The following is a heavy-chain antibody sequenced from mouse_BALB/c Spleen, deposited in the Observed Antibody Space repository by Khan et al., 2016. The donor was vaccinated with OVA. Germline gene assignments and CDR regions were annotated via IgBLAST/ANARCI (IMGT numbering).Heavy chain of an antibody. J-gene: IGHJ3*01. V-gene: IGHV14-1*02. CDR3: AGSGYFAWFGY. CDR1: GFNIKDHY. Sequence: VQLKQSGAELVRPGALVKLSCKASGFNIKDHYIHWVKQRTEQGLEWIGWIDPENGRSISDPKFQDKASITADTSSNTAYLQLSSLTSEDTAVYYCAGSGYFAWFGYWGQGTLVTVSA. CDR2: IDPENGRS.